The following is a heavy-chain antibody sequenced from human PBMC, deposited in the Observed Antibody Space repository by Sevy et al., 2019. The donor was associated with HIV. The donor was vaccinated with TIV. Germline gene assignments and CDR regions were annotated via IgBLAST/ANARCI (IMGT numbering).Heavy chain of an antibody. D-gene: IGHD2-15*01. J-gene: IGHJ4*02. Sequence: GGSLRLSCAASGFTFSGYWMHWVRQAPGKGLVWVSLINSDGSSIDYADSVKGRFTISRDNAKNTLYLQMNSLRAEDTAVYYCARSGGYNKYDYWGQGTLVTVSS. CDR1: GFTFSGYW. V-gene: IGHV3-74*01. CDR3: ARSGGYNKYDY. CDR2: INSDGSSI.